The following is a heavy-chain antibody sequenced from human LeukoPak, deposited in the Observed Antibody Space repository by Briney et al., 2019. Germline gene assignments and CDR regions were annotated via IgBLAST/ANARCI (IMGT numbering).Heavy chain of an antibody. CDR2: INPNSGGT. Sequence: ASVKVSCKASGYTFIAYYIHWVRQAPGQGLEWMGWINPNSGGTNYAQKFQGRVTITADKSTSTAYMELSSLRSEDTAVYYCAAGVAAYSEYFQHWGQGTLVTVSS. CDR1: GYTFIAYY. CDR3: AAGVAAYSEYFQH. V-gene: IGHV1-2*02. J-gene: IGHJ1*01. D-gene: IGHD2-15*01.